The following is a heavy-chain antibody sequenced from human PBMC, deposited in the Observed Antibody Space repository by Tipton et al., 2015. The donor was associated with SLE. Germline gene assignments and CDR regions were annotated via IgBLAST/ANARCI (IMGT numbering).Heavy chain of an antibody. CDR2: INHSGST. V-gene: IGHV4-34*01. CDR3: ARGGPYYYGSVSSPAEYFQY. CDR1: GGSFSGYY. Sequence: LRLSCAVYGGSFSGYYWSWIRQPPGKGLEWIGEINHSGSTNYNPSPKSRVTISVDTSKNQFSLKLSSVTAADTAVYYCARGGPYYYGSVSSPAEYFQYWGQGTLVTVSS. D-gene: IGHD3-10*01. J-gene: IGHJ1*01.